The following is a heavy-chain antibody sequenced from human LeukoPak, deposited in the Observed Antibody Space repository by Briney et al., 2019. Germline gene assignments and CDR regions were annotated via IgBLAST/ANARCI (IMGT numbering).Heavy chain of an antibody. Sequence: SVKVSCKASGGTFSSYAISWVRQAPGRGLEWMGGIIPIFGTANYAQKFQGRVTITRDTSASTAYMELSSLRSEDTAVYYCASLPQRYCSSTSCYNGWFDPWGQGTLVTVSS. CDR3: ASLPQRYCSSTSCYNGWFDP. CDR1: GGTFSSYA. CDR2: IIPIFGTA. D-gene: IGHD2-2*01. V-gene: IGHV1-69*05. J-gene: IGHJ5*02.